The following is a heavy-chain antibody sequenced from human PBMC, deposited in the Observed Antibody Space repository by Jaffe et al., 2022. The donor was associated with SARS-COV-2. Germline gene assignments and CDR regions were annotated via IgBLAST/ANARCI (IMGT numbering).Heavy chain of an antibody. CDR3: ARLPRNLPGATRLGVWGDAFDM. CDR2: MYYSGST. D-gene: IGHD3-16*01. Sequence: QLQLQESGPGLVKPSETLSLTCTVSGGSVSSSRFYWGWIRQPPGKGLELIGNMYYSGSTYYNPSLESRVTISVDTSKNQFSLSLTSVTAADTAVYYCARLPRNLPGATRLGVWGDAFDMWGQGTMVTVSS. CDR1: GGSVSSSRFY. V-gene: IGHV4-39*01. J-gene: IGHJ3*02.